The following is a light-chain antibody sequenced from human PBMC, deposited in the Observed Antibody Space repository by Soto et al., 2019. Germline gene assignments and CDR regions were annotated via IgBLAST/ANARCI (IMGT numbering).Light chain of an antibody. CDR3: QRYNNWTLT. CDR1: QGIGST. V-gene: IGKV3-15*01. Sequence: EIVLTQSPAALSVSPGERVTLSCRASQGIGSTLAWYQQKPGQTPRLLIYDSSTRAIGIPARFSGSRSGTEFTLTINGLQSEDFAVYYCQRYNNWTLTFGGGTKVEIK. CDR2: DSS. J-gene: IGKJ4*01.